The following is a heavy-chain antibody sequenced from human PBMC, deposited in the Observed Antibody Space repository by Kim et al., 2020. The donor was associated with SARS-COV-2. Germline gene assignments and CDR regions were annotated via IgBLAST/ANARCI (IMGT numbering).Heavy chain of an antibody. Sequence: ASVKVSCKASGYTFTSYDINWVRQATGQGLEWMGWMNPNSGNTGYAQKFQGRVTMTRNTSISTAYMELSSLRSEDTAVYYCALTYGSGSYYFAGYGMDVWGQGTTVTVSS. CDR2: MNPNSGNT. CDR1: GYTFTSYD. V-gene: IGHV1-8*01. CDR3: ALTYGSGSYYFAGYGMDV. J-gene: IGHJ6*02. D-gene: IGHD3-10*01.